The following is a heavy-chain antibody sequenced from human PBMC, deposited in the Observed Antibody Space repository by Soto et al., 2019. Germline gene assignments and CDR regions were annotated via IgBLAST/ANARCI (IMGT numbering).Heavy chain of an antibody. Sequence: EVQLVESGGGLIQPGGSLRLSCAASGFTVSRNYMSWVRQAPGKGLEWVSVIYSGGSTYYADSVKGRFTISRDNSKNTLYLQMNSLRAEDTAVYYCAKDLNQWELLPHYFDYWGQGTLVTVSS. CDR1: GFTVSRNY. CDR3: AKDLNQWELLPHYFDY. D-gene: IGHD1-26*01. J-gene: IGHJ4*02. V-gene: IGHV3-53*01. CDR2: IYSGGST.